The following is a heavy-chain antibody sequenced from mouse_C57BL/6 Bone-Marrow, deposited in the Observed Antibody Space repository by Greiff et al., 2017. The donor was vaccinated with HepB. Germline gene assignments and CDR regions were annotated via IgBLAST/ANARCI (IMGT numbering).Heavy chain of an antibody. J-gene: IGHJ3*01. V-gene: IGHV1-81*01. CDR1: GYTFTSYG. CDR3: ARYYYGSSYVAWFAY. Sequence: VQLVESGAELARPGASVKLSCKASGYTFTSYGISWVKQRTGQGLEWIGEIYPRSGNTYYNEKFKGKATLTADKSSSTAYMELRSLTSEDSAVYFCARYYYGSSYVAWFAYWGQGTLVTVSA. D-gene: IGHD1-1*01. CDR2: IYPRSGNT.